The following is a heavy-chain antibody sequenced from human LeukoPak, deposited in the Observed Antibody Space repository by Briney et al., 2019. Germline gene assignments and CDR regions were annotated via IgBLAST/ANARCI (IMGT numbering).Heavy chain of an antibody. CDR3: ARDEDGDYSFDY. V-gene: IGHV4-39*07. D-gene: IGHD4-17*01. Sequence: SETLSLTCTVSGGSISSSSYYWGWIRQPPGKGLEWIGSIYYSGSTYYNPSLKSRVTISVDTSKNQFSLKLSSVTAADTAVYYCARDEDGDYSFDYWGQGTLVTVSS. CDR2: IYYSGST. J-gene: IGHJ4*02. CDR1: GGSISSSSYY.